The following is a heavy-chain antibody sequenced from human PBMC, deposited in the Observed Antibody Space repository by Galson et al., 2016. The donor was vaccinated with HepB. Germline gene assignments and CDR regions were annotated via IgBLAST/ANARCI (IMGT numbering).Heavy chain of an antibody. CDR2: ITHSGDI. V-gene: IGHV4-34*01. CDR1: RASLNNNS. J-gene: IGHJ4*02. D-gene: IGHD3-22*01. CDR3: ATLERRPSGHYYFDS. Sequence: SETLSLTCVVYRASLNNNSWSWVRQPPGEGLEWLGEITHSGDINYNPSLKSRVTMSADTSSSQFSLKMTSVTAADTAMYYCATLERRPSGHYYFDSWGQGTLVTVSS.